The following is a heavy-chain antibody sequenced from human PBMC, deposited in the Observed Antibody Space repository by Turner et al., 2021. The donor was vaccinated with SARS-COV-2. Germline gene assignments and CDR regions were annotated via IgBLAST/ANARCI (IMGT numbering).Heavy chain of an antibody. V-gene: IGHV3-30*18. CDR1: GFPFSSYG. D-gene: IGHD4-4*01. Sequence: QVQLVESGGGVVQPGRSLRLSCAASGFPFSSYGMHWVRQAPGKGLEWVAVISYDGNNKYYADSVKGRFTISRDNSKNTLYLQMNSLGAEDTAVYYCAKQLGLYSNPMYYFDYWGQGTLVTVSS. CDR2: ISYDGNNK. CDR3: AKQLGLYSNPMYYFDY. J-gene: IGHJ4*02.